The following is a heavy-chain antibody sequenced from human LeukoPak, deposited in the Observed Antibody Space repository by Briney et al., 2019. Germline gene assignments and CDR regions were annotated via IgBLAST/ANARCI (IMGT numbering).Heavy chain of an antibody. J-gene: IGHJ4*02. D-gene: IGHD5/OR15-5a*01. CDR3: VRRYYEYNVYDRHFDF. V-gene: IGHV3-74*03. CDR1: GFTFSRDC. CDR2: ISDDGSIT. Sequence: GGSLRLSCAASGFTFSRDCMRWGCHAPGKGVGWGSRISDDGSITTYANSVQGRFTISRNNATTTMFQQMNSLRVEDTAVYFCVRRYYEYNVYDRHFDFWGQGILVTVSS.